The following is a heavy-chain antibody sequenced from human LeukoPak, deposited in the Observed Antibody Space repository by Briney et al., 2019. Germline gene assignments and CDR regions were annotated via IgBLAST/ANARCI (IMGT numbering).Heavy chain of an antibody. V-gene: IGHV4-34*01. CDR2: INHSGST. CDR3: ARHSRTYYDILTGPYGGYFDY. D-gene: IGHD3-9*01. CDR1: GGSFSGYY. Sequence: SETLSLTCAVCGGSFSGYYWSWIRQPPGKGLEWIGKINHSGSTNYNPSLKSRVTISVDTSKNQFSLKLGSVTAADTAVYYCARHSRTYYDILTGPYGGYFDYWGQRTLVTVSS. J-gene: IGHJ4*02.